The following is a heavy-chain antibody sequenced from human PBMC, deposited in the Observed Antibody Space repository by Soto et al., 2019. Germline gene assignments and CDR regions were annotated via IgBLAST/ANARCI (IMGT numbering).Heavy chain of an antibody. CDR2: MNPNSGNT. Sequence: ASVKVSCKASGYTFTSYDINWVRQATGQGLEWMGWMNPNSGNTGYAQKFQGRVTMTRNTSISTAYMELGSLRSEDTAVYYCARGRGTPIDDIVVVVAALNYYYYMDVWGKGTTVTVSS. CDR3: ARGRGTPIDDIVVVVAALNYYYYMDV. CDR1: GYTFTSYD. V-gene: IGHV1-8*01. J-gene: IGHJ6*03. D-gene: IGHD2-15*01.